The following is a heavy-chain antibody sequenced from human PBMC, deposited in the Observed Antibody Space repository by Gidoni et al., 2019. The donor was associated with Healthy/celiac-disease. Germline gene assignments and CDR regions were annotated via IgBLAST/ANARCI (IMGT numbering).Heavy chain of an antibody. Sequence: QVQLVESGGGLVKPGGSLRLSCAASGFTCSDYYMSWIRQAPGKGLEWVSYIISSGSTIYYADSVKGRFTISRDNAKNSLYLQMNSLRAEDTAVYYCARDPNRVLRYFDWLGGGAFDIWGQGTMVTVSS. V-gene: IGHV3-11*01. CDR2: IISSGSTI. D-gene: IGHD3-9*01. CDR1: GFTCSDYY. CDR3: ARDPNRVLRYFDWLGGGAFDI. J-gene: IGHJ3*02.